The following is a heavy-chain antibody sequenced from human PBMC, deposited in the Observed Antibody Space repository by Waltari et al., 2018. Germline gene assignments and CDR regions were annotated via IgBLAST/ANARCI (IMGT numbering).Heavy chain of an antibody. Sequence: EVQLVQSGAEVKKPGESLKISCKGSGYSFTSYWIGWVRQMPGKGLEWMGIIYPGASDTRYSPSFQGQVTISADKSISTAYLQWSSLKASDTAMYYCARGNSGYYIRAHWFDPWGQGTLVTVSS. CDR3: ARGNSGYYIRAHWFDP. J-gene: IGHJ5*02. D-gene: IGHD3-22*01. V-gene: IGHV5-51*01. CDR1: GYSFTSYW. CDR2: IYPGASDT.